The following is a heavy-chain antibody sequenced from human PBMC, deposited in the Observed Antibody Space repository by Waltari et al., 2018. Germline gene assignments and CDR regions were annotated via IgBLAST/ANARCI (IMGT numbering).Heavy chain of an antibody. D-gene: IGHD5-12*01. J-gene: IGHJ3*02. Sequence: EVLLVESGGGLVQTGGSLRLSCAASRFTFSNYWMNWVRQAPGEGLEWVANINQDGSEEYYGDSVKGRFTISRDNSKNSLYLEMKTLRAEDTAIYYCARTGARWLQFAAFDIWGQGTMVTVSS. CDR2: INQDGSEE. CDR1: RFTFSNYW. CDR3: ARTGARWLQFAAFDI. V-gene: IGHV3-7*01.